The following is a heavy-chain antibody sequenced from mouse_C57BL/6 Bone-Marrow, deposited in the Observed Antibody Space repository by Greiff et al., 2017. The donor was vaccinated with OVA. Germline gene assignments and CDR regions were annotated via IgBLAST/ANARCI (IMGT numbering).Heavy chain of an antibody. CDR3: ARHLAYAVIGRWYFDV. V-gene: IGHV5-12*01. J-gene: IGHJ1*03. CDR2: ISNGGGST. Sequence: EVQVVESGGGLVQPGGSLKLSCAASGFTFSDYYMYWVRQTPEKRLEWVAYISNGGGSTYYPDTVKGRFTISRDNAKNTLYLQMSRLKSADTAMYYCARHLAYAVIGRWYFDVWGTGTTVTVSS. CDR1: GFTFSDYY. D-gene: IGHD6-5*01.